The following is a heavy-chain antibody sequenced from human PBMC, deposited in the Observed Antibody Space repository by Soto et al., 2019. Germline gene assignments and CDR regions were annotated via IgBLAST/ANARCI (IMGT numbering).Heavy chain of an antibody. CDR1: GCSISSYY. D-gene: IGHD4-17*01. CDR2: IYYSGST. J-gene: IGHJ4*02. CDR3: ARRYGGHFDY. V-gene: IGHV4-59*08. Sequence: SETLSLTCTVSGCSISSYYWSWIRQPPGKGLEWIGYIYYSGSTNYNPSLKSRVTISVDTSKNQFSLKLSSVTAADTAVYYCARRYGGHFDYWGQGTLVTVSS.